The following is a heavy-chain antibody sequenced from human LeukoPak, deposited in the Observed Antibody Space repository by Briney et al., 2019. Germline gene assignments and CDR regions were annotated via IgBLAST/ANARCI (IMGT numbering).Heavy chain of an antibody. CDR3: ARDRGYYDSSGYDY. CDR2: INPNSGGT. J-gene: IGHJ4*02. CDR1: GYTFTGYY. D-gene: IGHD3-22*01. V-gene: IGHV1-2*06. Sequence: GVSVKVSCKASGYTFTGYYMHWVRQAPGQGLEWMGRINPNSGGTNYAQKFQGRVTMTRDTSISTAYMELSRLRSDDTAVYYCARDRGYYDSSGYDYWGQGTLVTVSS.